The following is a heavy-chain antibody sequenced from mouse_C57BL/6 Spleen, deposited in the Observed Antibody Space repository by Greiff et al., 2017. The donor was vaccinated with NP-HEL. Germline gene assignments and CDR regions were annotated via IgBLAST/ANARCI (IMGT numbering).Heavy chain of an antibody. V-gene: IGHV5-16*01. Sequence: EVQRVESEGGLVQPGSSMKLSCTASGFTFSDYYMAWVRQVPEKGLEWVANINYDGSSTYYLDSLKSRFIISRDNAKNILYLQMSSLKSEDTATYYCARDQDGSSYVDWYFDVWGTGTTVTVSS. J-gene: IGHJ1*03. D-gene: IGHD1-1*01. CDR3: ARDQDGSSYVDWYFDV. CDR2: INYDGSST. CDR1: GFTFSDYY.